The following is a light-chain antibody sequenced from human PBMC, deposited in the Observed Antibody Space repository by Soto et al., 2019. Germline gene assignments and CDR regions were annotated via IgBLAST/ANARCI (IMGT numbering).Light chain of an antibody. CDR2: GAS. V-gene: IGKV3-15*01. J-gene: IGKJ5*01. Sequence: EIVLTQSPGTLSLSPWERATLSCRASQSVSNNYLAWYQQKPGQAPRLLIYGASTRATGIPARFSGSGSGTEFTLTISSLQSEDFAVYFCQTVDKWPLFGQGTRLEIK. CDR3: QTVDKWPL. CDR1: QSVSNN.